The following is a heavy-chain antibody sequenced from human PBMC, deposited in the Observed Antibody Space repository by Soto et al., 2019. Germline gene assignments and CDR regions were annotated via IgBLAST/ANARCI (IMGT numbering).Heavy chain of an antibody. V-gene: IGHV4-39*01. CDR3: ARRGPIAVIISKGFDN. D-gene: IGHD3-22*01. Sequence: PSETLSLTCTVSGGSISSGSFYWGWIRQPPGKGLEWIGTISYSGSTHYNPSLKSRVTMSVDTSKSQVSLRLSSVSAADTAVYYCARRGPIAVIISKGFDNWGQGALVTVSS. J-gene: IGHJ4*02. CDR2: ISYSGST. CDR1: GGSISSGSFY.